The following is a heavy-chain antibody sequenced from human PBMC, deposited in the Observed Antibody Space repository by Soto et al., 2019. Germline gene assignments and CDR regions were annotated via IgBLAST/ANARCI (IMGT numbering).Heavy chain of an antibody. V-gene: IGHV1-8*01. CDR3: ARGGRYLEWFPWFDP. Sequence: VASVKVSCKASGYTVSSYNIYCVRQAEGQGLEWMGWMNPNSGDKGYARKFLDRVTMTRDTTIRTAYLELSSLTSEDTAVYYCARGGRYLEWFPWFDPWGQGTLVTVSS. CDR1: GYTVSSYN. D-gene: IGHD3-3*01. CDR2: MNPNSGDK. J-gene: IGHJ5*02.